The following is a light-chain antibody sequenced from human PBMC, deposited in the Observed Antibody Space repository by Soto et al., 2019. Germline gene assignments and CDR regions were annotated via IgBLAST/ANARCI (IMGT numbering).Light chain of an antibody. CDR1: QKISGY. Sequence: EIVSTQSPETLSLSPGQRATLSCRASQKISGYLAWYQQKPGQAPRLLIYDASNRATGIPVRFSGSGSGTDFTLTISRLEPEDFALYYCQQYGYSPITFGQGTRLEIK. J-gene: IGKJ5*01. CDR2: DAS. CDR3: QQYGYSPIT. V-gene: IGKV3-20*01.